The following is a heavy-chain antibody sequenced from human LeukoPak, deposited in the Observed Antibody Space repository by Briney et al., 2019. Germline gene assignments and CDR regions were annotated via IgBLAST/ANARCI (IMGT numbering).Heavy chain of an antibody. CDR3: AREPIVGATAGFDY. Sequence: GGSLRLSCAASGFTVSSNYMSWVRQAPGKGLEWVSVIYSGGSTYYADSVKGRFTISRDNSKNTLYLQMGSLRAEDMAVYYCAREPIVGATAGFDYWGQGTLVTVSS. CDR1: GFTVSSNY. J-gene: IGHJ4*02. D-gene: IGHD1-26*01. CDR2: IYSGGST. V-gene: IGHV3-53*05.